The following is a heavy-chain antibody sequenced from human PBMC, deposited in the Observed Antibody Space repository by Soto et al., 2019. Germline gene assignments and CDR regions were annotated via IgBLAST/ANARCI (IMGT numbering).Heavy chain of an antibody. CDR1: KFSFSNYA. CDR3: ARDRIGAVVTAMGHSYFSGMDV. J-gene: IGHJ6*02. CDR2: ISFDGTHK. Sequence: QVQLVESGGGVVQPGRSLRLSCAASKFSFSNYAMHWVRQAPGKGLEWVAVISFDGTHKQYAESVKGRFTISRDNSKNPLNLQMNSLKAEDSAFSSCARDRIGAVVTAMGHSYFSGMDVWGQGTTVTVSS. V-gene: IGHV3-30-3*01. D-gene: IGHD5-18*01.